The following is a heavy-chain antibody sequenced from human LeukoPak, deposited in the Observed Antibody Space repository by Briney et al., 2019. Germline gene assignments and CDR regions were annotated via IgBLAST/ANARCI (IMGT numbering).Heavy chain of an antibody. V-gene: IGHV1-18*01. CDR1: GYTFTSYG. Sequence: ASVKVSCKASGYTFTSYGISWVRQAPGQGLEWMGWISAYNGNTNYAQKLQGRVTMTTDTSTSTAYMELRSLRAEDTAVYYCAKDIWYQLPSAYFDYWGQGTLVTVSS. D-gene: IGHD2-2*01. J-gene: IGHJ4*02. CDR3: AKDIWYQLPSAYFDY. CDR2: ISAYNGNT.